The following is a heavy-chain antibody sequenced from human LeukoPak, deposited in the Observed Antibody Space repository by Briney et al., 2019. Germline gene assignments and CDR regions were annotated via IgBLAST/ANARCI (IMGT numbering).Heavy chain of an antibody. CDR1: GFAFSRSW. J-gene: IGHJ4*02. CDR2: IKEDGGRE. V-gene: IGHV3-7*01. CDR3: ARDGGYSAFDY. D-gene: IGHD1-26*01. Sequence: GGSLRLSCAASGFAFSRSWMTWIRQAPGKGLEFVANIKEDGGREYFASSVKGRFTISRDNAKDSLYLQMNNLRVEDTAVYYCARDGGYSAFDYWGQGAPVTVSS.